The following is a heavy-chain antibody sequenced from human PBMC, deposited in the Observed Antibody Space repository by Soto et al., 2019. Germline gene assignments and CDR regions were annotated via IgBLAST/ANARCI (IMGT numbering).Heavy chain of an antibody. Sequence: GGSLRLSCAASGFTFSNAWMNWVRQAPGKGLEWVGRIKSKTDGGTTDYAAPVKGRFTISRDDSKNTLYLQMNSLKTEDTAVHYCTTDQVYYDSSGYLVEAPLFDYWGQGTLVTVSS. D-gene: IGHD3-22*01. CDR3: TTDQVYYDSSGYLVEAPLFDY. CDR1: GFTFSNAW. CDR2: IKSKTDGGTT. V-gene: IGHV3-15*07. J-gene: IGHJ4*02.